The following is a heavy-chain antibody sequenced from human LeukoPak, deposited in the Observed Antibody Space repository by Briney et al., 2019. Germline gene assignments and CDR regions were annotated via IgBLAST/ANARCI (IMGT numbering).Heavy chain of an antibody. V-gene: IGHV4-31*03. CDR2: IYYSGST. D-gene: IGHD5-18*01. Sequence: SETLSPTCTVSGGSVSSGDYYWSWIRQHPGKGLEWIGYIYYSGSTYYNPSLKSRVTISVDTSKNQFSLKLSSVTAADTAVYYCARDSGDSYGPFDYWGQGTLVTVSS. CDR3: ARDSGDSYGPFDY. J-gene: IGHJ4*02. CDR1: GGSVSSGDYY.